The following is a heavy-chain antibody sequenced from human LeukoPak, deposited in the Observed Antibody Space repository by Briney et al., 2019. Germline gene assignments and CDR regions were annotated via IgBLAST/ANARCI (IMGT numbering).Heavy chain of an antibody. CDR3: ARLRGYSYGYPYFDY. J-gene: IGHJ4*02. D-gene: IGHD5-18*01. V-gene: IGHV1-18*01. Sequence: VSVKVSCKASGYSFTSYGISWVRQAPGQGLEWMGWITADNGHTNYAQKLQGRVTMTTDTSTSTAYMELRSLRYDDTAVYYCARLRGYSYGYPYFDYWGQGTLVTVSS. CDR1: GYSFTSYG. CDR2: ITADNGHT.